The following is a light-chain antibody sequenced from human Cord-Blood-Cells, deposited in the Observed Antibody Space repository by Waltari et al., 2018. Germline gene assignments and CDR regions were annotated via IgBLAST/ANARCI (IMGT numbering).Light chain of an antibody. CDR2: GKN. J-gene: IGLJ2*01. CDR1: SLRSYY. V-gene: IGLV3-19*01. Sequence: SSELTQDPAVSVALGQTVRITCQGDSLRSYYASWYQQKPGQAPVLVIYGKNNRPSGIPDRFSGSSSGNTASLNITWAQAEDEADYYCNSRDSSGNHVVFGGGTKLTVL. CDR3: NSRDSSGNHVV.